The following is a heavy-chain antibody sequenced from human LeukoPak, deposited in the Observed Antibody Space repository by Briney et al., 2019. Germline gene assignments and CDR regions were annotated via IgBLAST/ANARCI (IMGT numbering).Heavy chain of an antibody. CDR2: IETDGSRQ. CDR3: VKNGWLDD. D-gene: IGHD2-8*01. CDR1: GFTFESQN. V-gene: IGHV3-30*02. J-gene: IGHJ5*02. Sequence: GGSLRPSCAASGFTFESQNMNWVRQAPGQGLDWVAYIETDGSRQYYADSVKGRFTITRDNSEKKMYLQMDSLRQDDTAVYYCVKNGWLDDWGQGTLVTVSS.